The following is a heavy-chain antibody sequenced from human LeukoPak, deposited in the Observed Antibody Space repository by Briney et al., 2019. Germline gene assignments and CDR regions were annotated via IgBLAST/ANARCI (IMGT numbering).Heavy chain of an antibody. CDR3: ATVGYGSGSWGWVDS. CDR1: GGSISGFF. J-gene: IGHJ5*01. V-gene: IGHV4-59*01. D-gene: IGHD3-10*01. Sequence: SETLSLSCAVSGGSISGFFWTWTRQSPGKGLEYIGYIYHSGTTDYNPTLKSRVSMSVDTSKNQFFLNLTSVTAADTAIYYCATVGYGSGSWGWVDSWGQGTLVTVSS. CDR2: IYHSGTT.